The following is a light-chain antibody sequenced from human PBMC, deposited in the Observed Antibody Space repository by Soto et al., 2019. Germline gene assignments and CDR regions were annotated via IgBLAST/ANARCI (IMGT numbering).Light chain of an antibody. J-gene: IGKJ2*01. Sequence: EIVVTQSPATLSVSPGERATLSCRASQSVGGNLAWYQQKPGQTPRLLISGASTRATGIPARFSGSGSGTEFTLTISSLQSEDSAVYYCQQYNNWPPFTFGQGTKLEIK. V-gene: IGKV3-15*01. CDR2: GAS. CDR3: QQYNNWPPFT. CDR1: QSVGGN.